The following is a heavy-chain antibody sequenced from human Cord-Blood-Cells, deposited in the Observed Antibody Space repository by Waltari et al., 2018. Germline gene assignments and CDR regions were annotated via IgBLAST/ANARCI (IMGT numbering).Heavy chain of an antibody. Sequence: QMQLVQSGPEVKKPGTSVKVSCKASGCTFTRPAMQWVRQARGQRLEWIGWIVVGSGNTNYAQKFQERVTITRDMSTSTAYMELSSPRSEDTAVYYCAAEHYEGSGSYYNYWGQGTLVTVSS. J-gene: IGHJ4*02. CDR2: IVVGSGNT. CDR1: GCTFTRPA. D-gene: IGHD3-10*01. V-gene: IGHV1-58*02. CDR3: AAEHYEGSGSYYNY.